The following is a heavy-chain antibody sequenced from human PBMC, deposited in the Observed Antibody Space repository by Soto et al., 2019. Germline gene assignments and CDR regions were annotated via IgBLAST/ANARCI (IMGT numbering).Heavy chain of an antibody. J-gene: IGHJ6*02. D-gene: IGHD1-26*01. V-gene: IGHV3-23*01. CDR2: ISGSGGGT. Sequence: GGSLRLSCAASGFTFNNYAMSWVRQAPGKGLEWVSTISGSGGGTYSADSVKGRFTISRDNSKNTLYLQMTSLRAEDTAIYYCAKVMSGSYTRMDVWGQGTTVTVSS. CDR3: AKVMSGSYTRMDV. CDR1: GFTFNNYA.